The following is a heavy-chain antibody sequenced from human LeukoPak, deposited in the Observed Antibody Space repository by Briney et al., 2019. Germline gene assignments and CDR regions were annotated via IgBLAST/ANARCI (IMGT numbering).Heavy chain of an antibody. Sequence: GASVKVSCKASGYTFTGYYMHWVRQAPGQGLEWMGWINPNSVVTNYAQKCQGRVTMTRDTSIITVYMELSRLRSDDTAVYYCAREEYCSGGSCYIYYYYGMDVWGQGTTVTVSS. V-gene: IGHV1-2*02. CDR1: GYTFTGYY. J-gene: IGHJ6*02. CDR2: INPNSVVT. D-gene: IGHD2-15*01. CDR3: AREEYCSGGSCYIYYYYGMDV.